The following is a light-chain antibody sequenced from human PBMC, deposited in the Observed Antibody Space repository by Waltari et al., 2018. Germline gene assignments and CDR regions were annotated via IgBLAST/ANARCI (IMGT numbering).Light chain of an antibody. V-gene: IGKV4-1*01. CDR1: QSVLYTSNNKNY. Sequence: DIVMTQSPDSLAVSLGERATINCKSSQSVLYTSNNKNYLAWYQQKSGQPPNLLIYWASTRESGVPDRFSGSGSGTDFTLTISRLQAEDVAVYYCQQYYGTSWTFGQGTKVEIK. CDR2: WAS. CDR3: QQYYGTSWT. J-gene: IGKJ1*01.